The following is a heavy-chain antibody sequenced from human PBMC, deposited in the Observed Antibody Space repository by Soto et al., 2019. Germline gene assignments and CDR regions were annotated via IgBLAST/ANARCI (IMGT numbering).Heavy chain of an antibody. J-gene: IGHJ4*02. V-gene: IGHV3-11*01. D-gene: IGHD6-19*01. CDR1: GFSFSDYY. CDR3: ARDRYSTGWHPFDC. Sequence: PGGSLRLSCAASGFSFSDYYMSWIRQAPGKGLGWVSYISDSGGTRYYADSVKGRFTISRDNAKNSLFLQMDSLRAEDTAVYYCARDRYSTGWHPFDCWGQGTLVTVSS. CDR2: ISDSGGTR.